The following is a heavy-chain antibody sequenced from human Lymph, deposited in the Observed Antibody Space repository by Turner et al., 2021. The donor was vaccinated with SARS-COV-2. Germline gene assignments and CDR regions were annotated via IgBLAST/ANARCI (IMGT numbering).Heavy chain of an antibody. J-gene: IGHJ5*02. CDR1: AFSFSSYG. CDR2: ILYDGSYK. V-gene: IGHV3-33*01. D-gene: IGHD6-6*01. CDR3: AGDYSSSSYLVSWFDP. Sequence: QVQLVESGGGVVQPWRSLTPACAATAFSFSSYGMLWFRQAPGKGLEWVAVILYDGSYKYYADSVKGRFTISRDNSKNTLYLQMNSLRAEDTAVYYGAGDYSSSSYLVSWFDPWGQGALVTVSS.